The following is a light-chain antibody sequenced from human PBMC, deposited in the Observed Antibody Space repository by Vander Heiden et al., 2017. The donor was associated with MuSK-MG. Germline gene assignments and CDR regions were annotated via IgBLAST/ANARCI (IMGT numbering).Light chain of an antibody. CDR2: YDD. J-gene: IGLJ3*02. V-gene: IGLV3-21*04. Sequence: SYVLTQPPSVSVAPGRTARLTCGGDDIGGKTVQWYQQKPGQAPVLVIFYDDDRPPGIPARFSGSNSGHTATLTISGVEAGDEADYYCQVWHSGSDHWVFGGGTKLTVL. CDR3: QVWHSGSDHWV. CDR1: DIGGKT.